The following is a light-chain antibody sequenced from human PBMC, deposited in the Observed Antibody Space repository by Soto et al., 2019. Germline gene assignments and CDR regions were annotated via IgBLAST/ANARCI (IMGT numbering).Light chain of an antibody. Sequence: QSALTQPASVSGSPGQSITISCTGTSSDVGGYNYVSWYQQHPGKAPKLMIYDVSNRPSGVSNRFSGSKSGNTASLTISGLQAEEEADYYCSSYTSSISYVFGTGTKLPVL. CDR1: SSDVGGYNY. V-gene: IGLV2-14*01. CDR2: DVS. J-gene: IGLJ1*01. CDR3: SSYTSSISYV.